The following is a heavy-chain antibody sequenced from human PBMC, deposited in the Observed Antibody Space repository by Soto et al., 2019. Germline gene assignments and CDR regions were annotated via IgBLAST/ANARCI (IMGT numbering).Heavy chain of an antibody. D-gene: IGHD2-15*01. CDR3: ARGYCSGGSCYVFDF. J-gene: IGHJ4*02. CDR2: LYSNGVT. V-gene: IGHV3-53*01. Sequence: GSLRPYVAAPGIRFNNNYMSWVRQAPGKGLEWVSVLYSNGVTHYADSLKGRFTISRDTSRNTVFLNMSSLRPEDTAVYYCARGYCSGGSCYVFDFWGQGTKVTVSS. CDR1: GIRFNNNY.